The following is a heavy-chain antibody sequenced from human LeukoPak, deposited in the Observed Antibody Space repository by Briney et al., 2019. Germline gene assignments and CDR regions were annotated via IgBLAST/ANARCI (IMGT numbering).Heavy chain of an antibody. CDR2: ISGSSSYR. CDR3: ATASSSRPRFFDS. V-gene: IGHV3-11*06. J-gene: IGHJ4*02. Sequence: PGGSLRLSCAASGFTFSDYYMSWIRQAPGKGLEWVSHISGSSSYRNYADSVKGRFTISRDNAKNSLYLQMNSLRAEDTAVYYCATASSSRPRFFDSWGQGTLVTVSS. D-gene: IGHD3-16*02. CDR1: GFTFSDYY.